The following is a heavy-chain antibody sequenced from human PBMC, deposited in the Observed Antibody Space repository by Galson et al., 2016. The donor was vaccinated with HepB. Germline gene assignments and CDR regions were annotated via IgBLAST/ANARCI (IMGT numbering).Heavy chain of an antibody. Sequence: SVKVSCKASNHGITWVRQAPGQGLEWMGWISDNNASAKYAQKFQGRVTMTTDTSTSTAYMEVRGLRSDDTAVYYCAKASAVAAPLRAWGQGTLVIVS. V-gene: IGHV1-18*01. D-gene: IGHD2-15*01. CDR1: NHG. CDR2: ISDNNASA. CDR3: AKASAVAAPLRA. J-gene: IGHJ5*02.